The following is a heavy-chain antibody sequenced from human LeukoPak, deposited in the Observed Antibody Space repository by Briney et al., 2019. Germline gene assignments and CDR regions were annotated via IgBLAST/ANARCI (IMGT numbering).Heavy chain of an antibody. V-gene: IGHV3-23*01. J-gene: IGHJ4*02. CDR2: ISGSGGST. CDR3: AKDIVATTAYYFDY. CDR1: GFTFTSYA. Sequence: PGGSLRFSCAASGFTFTSYAMSWVRQALGKGLEWVSAISGSGGSTYYADSVKGRFTISRDNSKNTLYLQMNSLRAEDTAVYYCAKDIVATTAYYFDYWGQGTLVTVSS. D-gene: IGHD5-12*01.